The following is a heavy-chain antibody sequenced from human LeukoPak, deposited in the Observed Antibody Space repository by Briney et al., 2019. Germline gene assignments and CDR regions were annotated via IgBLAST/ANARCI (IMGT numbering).Heavy chain of an antibody. J-gene: IGHJ4*02. CDR2: INPNTGST. D-gene: IGHD4-11*01. V-gene: IGHV1-2*06. Sequence: ASVKVSCKASGYTFTGYYMHWVRQAPGQGLEWMGRINPNTGSTNYAQRFQGRVTLTRDNYIDTAYMELKRLRSDDTAVYYCARGEDSANWGQGTLVIVSS. CDR3: ARGEDSAN. CDR1: GYTFTGYY.